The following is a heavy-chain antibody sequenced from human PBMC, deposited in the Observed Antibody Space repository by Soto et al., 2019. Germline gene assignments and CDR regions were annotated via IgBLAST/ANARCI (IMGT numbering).Heavy chain of an antibody. D-gene: IGHD6-19*01. CDR2: IRSKANSYAT. CDR3: TARIAVAGSLDY. CDR1: GFSLSRYG. V-gene: IGHV3-73*01. Sequence: PGGSLRLSCEVSGFSLSRYGMHWVRQAPGKGLEWVGRIRSKANSYATAYAASVKGRFTISRDDSKNTAYLQMNSLKTEDTAVYYCTARIAVAGSLDYWGQGTLVTVSS. J-gene: IGHJ4*02.